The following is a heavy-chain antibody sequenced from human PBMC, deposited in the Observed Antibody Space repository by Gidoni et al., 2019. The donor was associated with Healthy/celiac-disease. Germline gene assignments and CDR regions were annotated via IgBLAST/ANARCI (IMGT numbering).Heavy chain of an antibody. CDR2: IIPIFGTA. J-gene: IGHJ5*02. CDR1: GGTFSSSA. Sequence: QVQLVQSGAEVKKPGSSVKVSCKASGGTFSSSAISWVRQAPGQGLEWMGGIIPIFGTANYAQKFQGRVTITADESTSTAYMELSSLRSEDTAVYYCARGKWRYYGSGSYYISNWFDPWGQGTLVTVSS. CDR3: ARGKWRYYGSGSYYISNWFDP. D-gene: IGHD3-10*01. V-gene: IGHV1-69*01.